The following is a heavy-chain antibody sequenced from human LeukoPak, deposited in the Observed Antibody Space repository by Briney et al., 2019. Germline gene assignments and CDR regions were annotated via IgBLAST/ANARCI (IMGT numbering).Heavy chain of an antibody. J-gene: IGHJ6*03. Sequence: PSETLSLTCTISGGSISSYYWSWIRQPPGKGLEWIGYIYYSGSTNYNPSLKSRVTISVDASKNQFSLELSSVTAADTAVYYCARGHRGGGSYSYYYYYMDVWGKGTTVTVSS. CDR2: IYYSGST. CDR3: ARGHRGGGSYSYYYYYMDV. CDR1: GGSISSYY. D-gene: IGHD1-26*01. V-gene: IGHV4-59*01.